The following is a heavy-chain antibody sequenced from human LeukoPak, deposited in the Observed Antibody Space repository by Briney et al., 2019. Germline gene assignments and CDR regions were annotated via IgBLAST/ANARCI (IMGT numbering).Heavy chain of an antibody. CDR1: EYTFGNYD. J-gene: IGHJ5*02. CDR2: INPNSGNT. D-gene: IGHD2-15*01. V-gene: IGHV1-8*01. CDR3: ATGAGYCSGTTCYDWLDP. Sequence: ASVKVSCKASEYTFGNYDINWVRLASGQGLEWMGRINPNSGNTGYAQKFQGRVSMTSDASINTLYMELSSLRSEDTAVYYCATGAGYCSGTTCYDWLDPWGQGTLVTVSS.